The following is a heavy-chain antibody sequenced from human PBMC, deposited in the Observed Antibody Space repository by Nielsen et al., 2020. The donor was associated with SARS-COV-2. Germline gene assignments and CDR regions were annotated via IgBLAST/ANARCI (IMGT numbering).Heavy chain of an antibody. CDR1: GFTFSSYA. J-gene: IGHJ3*02. Sequence: GGSLRLSCAASGFTFSSYAMHWVRQAPGKGLEWVAVISYDGSNKYYADSVKGRFTISRDNSKNTLYLQMNSLRAEDTAVYYCARETYYDFWSGYWDYDAFDIWGQGTMVTVSS. D-gene: IGHD3-3*01. CDR3: ARETYYDFWSGYWDYDAFDI. CDR2: ISYDGSNK. V-gene: IGHV3-30*04.